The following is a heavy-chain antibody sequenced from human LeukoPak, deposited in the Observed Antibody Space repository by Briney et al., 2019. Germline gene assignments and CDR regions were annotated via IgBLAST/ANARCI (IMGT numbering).Heavy chain of an antibody. CDR3: ARSMRKATRYDAFDI. CDR1: GFTFSNYA. V-gene: IGHV3-30-3*01. J-gene: IGHJ3*02. CDR2: ISYDGGNK. Sequence: GGSLRLSCAASGFTFSNYAIHWVRQAPGKGLEWVAFISYDGGNKNYADSVKGRFTISRDNSKNTLYLQMNSLRGEDTTVYYCARSMRKATRYDAFDIWGQGTMVTVSS. D-gene: IGHD1-26*01.